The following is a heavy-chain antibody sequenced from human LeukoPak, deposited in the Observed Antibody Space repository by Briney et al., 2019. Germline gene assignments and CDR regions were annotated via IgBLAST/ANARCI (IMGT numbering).Heavy chain of an antibody. J-gene: IGHJ3*02. CDR1: GFTFSTYT. V-gene: IGHV3-21*01. CDR2: ISSGSSYI. CDR3: ARDHYYDSSGYTPAGDAFDI. Sequence: GGSLRLSCAASGFTFSTYTMNWVRQAPGKGLEWVSSISSGSSYIYSDSVKGRFTISRDNAKNSLYLQMNSLRAEDTALYFCARDHYYDSSGYTPAGDAFDIWGQGTMVTVSS. D-gene: IGHD3-22*01.